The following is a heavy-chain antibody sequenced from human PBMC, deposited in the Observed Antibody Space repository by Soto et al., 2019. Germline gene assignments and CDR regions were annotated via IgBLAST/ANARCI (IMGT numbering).Heavy chain of an antibody. J-gene: IGHJ4*02. Sequence: ASVKVSCKSSGYTFTSYSIHWVRQAPGQRLECMGWINAGNGNTKYSQKFQGRVTITRDTSASTAYMELSSLRSEDTAVYYCARDRGRIAADQLLGYWGQGTLVTVSS. V-gene: IGHV1-3*01. CDR3: ARDRGRIAADQLLGY. CDR1: GYTFTSYS. CDR2: INAGNGNT. D-gene: IGHD6-13*01.